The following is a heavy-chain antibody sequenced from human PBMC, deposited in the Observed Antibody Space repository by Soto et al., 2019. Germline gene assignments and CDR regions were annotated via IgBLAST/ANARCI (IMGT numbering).Heavy chain of an antibody. V-gene: IGHV1-69*05. Sequence: ASVKVSCKASGGTFSSYAISWVRQAPGQGLEWMGGIIPIFGTANYAQNVQGRVTMTTDTAASTAYMELRSLRFDDTAVYYCARDVGSTYHFDFWGQGTLVTVSS. CDR2: IIPIFGTA. CDR3: ARDVGSTYHFDF. CDR1: GGTFSSYA. J-gene: IGHJ4*02. D-gene: IGHD1-26*01.